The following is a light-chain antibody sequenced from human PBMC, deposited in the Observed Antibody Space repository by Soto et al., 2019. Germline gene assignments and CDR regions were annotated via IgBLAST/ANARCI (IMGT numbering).Light chain of an antibody. V-gene: IGKV3-20*01. CDR3: QQYGSSPALT. CDR2: GAS. CDR1: QSVSSRC. J-gene: IGKJ4*01. Sequence: EIVLTQSPGTLSLSPGERATLSCRASQSVSSRCLAWYQQIPGQAPRLLIYGASSRATGIPDRLSGSGSGTDFTLTISRLEPEDFAVYYCQQYGSSPALTFGGGTKVDIK.